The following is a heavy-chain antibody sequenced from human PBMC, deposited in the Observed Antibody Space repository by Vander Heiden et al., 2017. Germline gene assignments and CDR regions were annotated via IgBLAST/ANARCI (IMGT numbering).Heavy chain of an antibody. CDR3: ARFESYERSGSDY. Sequence: HVQLVQSGAEVKKPGASVRVSCKASGYTFTHYAMHWVRQAPGQSLEWVGWINTGNENTKYSPKFQGRVHIMRDKSANTTYMEFNSLRSEDTAVYYCARFESYERSGSDYWGQGTPVTVSS. D-gene: IGHD3-22*01. V-gene: IGHV1-3*04. CDR2: INTGNENT. CDR1: GYTFTHYA. J-gene: IGHJ4*02.